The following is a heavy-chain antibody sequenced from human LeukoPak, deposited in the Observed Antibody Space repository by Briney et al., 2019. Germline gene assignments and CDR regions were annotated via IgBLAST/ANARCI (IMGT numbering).Heavy chain of an antibody. CDR2: IYYTGST. Sequence: PSETLSLTCSVSGGSISSLYWSWIRQPPQEGLEWIGYIYYTGSTNYNPSLKSLVTLFVDMSKNQFSLRLSSVTAADTAVYYCARHRAYSSSSPFDYWGQGTLVTVSS. V-gene: IGHV4-59*08. CDR3: ARHRAYSSSSPFDY. D-gene: IGHD6-6*01. J-gene: IGHJ4*02. CDR1: GGSISSLY.